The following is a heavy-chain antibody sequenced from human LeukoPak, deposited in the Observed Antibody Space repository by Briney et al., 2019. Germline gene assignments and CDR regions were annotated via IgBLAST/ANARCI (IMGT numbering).Heavy chain of an antibody. V-gene: IGHV4-39*01. CDR2: LSYSGSP. CDR3: ARVPITDCSSTSCSTYFDY. CDR1: DGSISNTAYY. Sequence: SETLSLTCTVSDGSISNTAYYWGWIRQPPGKGLEWIGSLSYSGSPYYNPSLKSRVTISGDMSKNQFSLKLSSVTAADTAVYYCARVPITDCSSTSCSTYFDYWGQGTLVTVSS. J-gene: IGHJ4*02. D-gene: IGHD2-2*02.